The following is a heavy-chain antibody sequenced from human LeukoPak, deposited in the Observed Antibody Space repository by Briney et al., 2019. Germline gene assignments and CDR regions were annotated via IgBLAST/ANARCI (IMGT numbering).Heavy chain of an antibody. Sequence: GGSLRLSCAASGFTFDGYAMHWVRQAPGKGLEWVSGISWNSGNIGYADSVKGRFTISRDNAKNSLYLQMNSLRAEDTALYYCAKDPGPVVVAAPYFDYWGQGTLVTVSS. D-gene: IGHD2-15*01. CDR1: GFTFDGYA. J-gene: IGHJ4*02. CDR2: ISWNSGNI. V-gene: IGHV3-9*01. CDR3: AKDPGPVVVAAPYFDY.